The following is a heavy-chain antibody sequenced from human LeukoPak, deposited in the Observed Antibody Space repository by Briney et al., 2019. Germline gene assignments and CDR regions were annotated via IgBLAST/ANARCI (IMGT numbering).Heavy chain of an antibody. V-gene: IGHV4-31*02. CDR2: LYYSGST. D-gene: IGHD2-15*01. J-gene: IGHJ4*02. Sequence: SWIRQRPGKGLEWIGYLYYSGSTCYNTSLKSRVTISVDTSKNQFSLKLSSVTAADTAVYYCARARYCSGGSCYYFDYWGQGTLVTVSS. CDR3: ARARYCSGGSCYYFDY.